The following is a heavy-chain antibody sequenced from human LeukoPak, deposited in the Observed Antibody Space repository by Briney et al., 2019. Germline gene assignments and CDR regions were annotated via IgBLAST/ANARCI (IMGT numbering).Heavy chain of an antibody. J-gene: IGHJ6*03. CDR3: ARGIVVVPATTAAGNYYYYYYMDV. V-gene: IGHV4-59*01. D-gene: IGHD2-2*01. Sequence: SETLSLTCTVSGGSISSYYWSWIRQPPGKGLEWIGYIYYSGSTNYNPSLKSRVTISVDTSKNQFSLKLSSVSAADSAVYYCARGIVVVPATTAAGNYYYYYYMDVWGKGTTVTVSS. CDR1: GGSISSYY. CDR2: IYYSGST.